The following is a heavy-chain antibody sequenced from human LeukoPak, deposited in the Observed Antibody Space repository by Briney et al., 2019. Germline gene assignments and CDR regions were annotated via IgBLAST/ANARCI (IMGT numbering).Heavy chain of an antibody. D-gene: IGHD3-16*02. Sequence: PGGSLRLSCAASGFTFSSYWMSWVRQAPGKGLEWVANIKQDGSEKYYVDSVKGRFTISRDNAKNSLYLQMNSLRAEDTAVYYWARDRGRYVWGSYRWNYFDYWGQGTLVTVSS. CDR3: ARDRGRYVWGSYRWNYFDY. CDR1: GFTFSSYW. CDR2: IKQDGSEK. J-gene: IGHJ4*02. V-gene: IGHV3-7*01.